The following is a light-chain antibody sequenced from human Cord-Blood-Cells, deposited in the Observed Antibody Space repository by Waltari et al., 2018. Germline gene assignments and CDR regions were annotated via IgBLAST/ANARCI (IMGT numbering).Light chain of an antibody. Sequence: EIVLTQSPGTLSLSPGERATLSCRARKSVSSSYLAWYQQKPGPAPRLLIYGASSRATGIPDRFSGSGSGTDFTLTISRLEPEDFAVYYCQQYGSSPITFGQGTRLEIK. CDR2: GAS. CDR1: KSVSSSY. CDR3: QQYGSSPIT. V-gene: IGKV3-20*01. J-gene: IGKJ5*01.